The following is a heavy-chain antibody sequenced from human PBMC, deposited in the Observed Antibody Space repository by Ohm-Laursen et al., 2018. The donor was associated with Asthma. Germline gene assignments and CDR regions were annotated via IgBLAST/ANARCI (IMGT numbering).Heavy chain of an antibody. CDR2: FNPNDGAT. Sequence: ASVKVSCKSSGYTFTAYYMHWVRQAPGQGLEWMGRFNPNDGATSFAQKFQGRVTMTWDTSITTAYMELSRLRSDDTAMYYCASGLAGDYGDYIPDFWGQGSLVTVSS. V-gene: IGHV1-2*06. D-gene: IGHD4-17*01. CDR1: GYTFTAYY. CDR3: ASGLAGDYGDYIPDF. J-gene: IGHJ4*02.